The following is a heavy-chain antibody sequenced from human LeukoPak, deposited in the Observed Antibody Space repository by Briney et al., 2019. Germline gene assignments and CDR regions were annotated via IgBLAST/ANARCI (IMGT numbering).Heavy chain of an antibody. CDR3: ARGGVGGYDYFDS. V-gene: IGHV4-30-4*01. CDR2: ITYSGST. CDR1: GGSIRSDDYY. D-gene: IGHD5-12*01. J-gene: IGHJ4*02. Sequence: SQTLSLTCTVSGGSIRSDDYYWSWIRQPPGKGLEWIGHITYSGSTDYSPSLKSRVSISVDTSKNQFSLSLSSVTVADTAVYYCARGGVGGYDYFDSWGQGTLVTVSS.